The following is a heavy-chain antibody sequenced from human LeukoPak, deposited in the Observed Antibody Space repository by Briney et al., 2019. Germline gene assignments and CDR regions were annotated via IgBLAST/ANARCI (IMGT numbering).Heavy chain of an antibody. D-gene: IGHD2-15*01. CDR2: ISYDGSNK. CDR1: GFTFSSYG. Sequence: GRSLRLSCAASGFTFSSYGMHWVRQAPGKGLEWVAVISYDGSNKYYADSVKGRFTISRDNSKNTLYLQMNSLRAEDTAVFYCARGSVVGGRVYYAMDVWGQGTTVTVSS. CDR3: ARGSVVGGRVYYAMDV. V-gene: IGHV3-30*03. J-gene: IGHJ6*02.